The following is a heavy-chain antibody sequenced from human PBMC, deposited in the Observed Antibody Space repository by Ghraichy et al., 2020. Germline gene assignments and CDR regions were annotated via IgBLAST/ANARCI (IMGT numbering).Heavy chain of an antibody. D-gene: IGHD2-21*01. CDR1: GGSISSNDDY. J-gene: IGHJ4*02. CDR2: IHYSGSA. CDR3: ARRGRIEHDFDY. V-gene: IGHV4-39*02. Sequence: SETLSLTCTVSGGSISSNDDYWDWIRQPPGKGLEWIASIHYSGSAYYNPSLKSRVTISVDTSKNHFSLKLTTVTAADTAVYFCARRGRIEHDFDYWGQGTLVTVSS.